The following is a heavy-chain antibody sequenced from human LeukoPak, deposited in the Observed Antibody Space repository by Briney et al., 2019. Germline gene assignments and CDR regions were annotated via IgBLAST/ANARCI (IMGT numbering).Heavy chain of an antibody. D-gene: IGHD6-19*01. J-gene: IGHJ4*02. CDR2: IYTSGST. CDR3: ARVSVRQWLPSR. V-gene: IGHV4-61*02. Sequence: PSQTLPLTCTVSGGSISSGSYYWSWIRQPAGKGLEWIGRIYTSGSTNYNPSLKSRVTISVDTSKNQFSLKLSSVTAADTAVYYCARVSVRQWLPSRWGQGTLVTVSS. CDR1: GGSISSGSYY.